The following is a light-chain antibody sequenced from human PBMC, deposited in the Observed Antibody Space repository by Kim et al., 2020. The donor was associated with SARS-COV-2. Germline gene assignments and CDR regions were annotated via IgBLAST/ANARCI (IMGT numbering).Light chain of an antibody. Sequence: GQGVYISCSGRTSNIGNNYVVWYQQVPGTAPKLLIFTNNQRPSGVPDRFSGSKSGTSASLAISGLRSEDEADYYCATWDDSLSGRVFGGGTQLTVL. CDR2: TNN. J-gene: IGLJ2*01. CDR1: TSNIGNNY. CDR3: ATWDDSLSGRV. V-gene: IGLV1-47*02.